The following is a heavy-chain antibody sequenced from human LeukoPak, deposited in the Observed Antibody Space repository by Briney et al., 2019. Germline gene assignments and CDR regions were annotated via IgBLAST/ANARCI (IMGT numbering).Heavy chain of an antibody. CDR2: ISSSSTYI. V-gene: IGHV3-21*01. J-gene: IGHJ4*02. CDR3: ARDNFDSSGYYFLDY. Sequence: RGSLRLSCAASVFTFSNYNMNWVRQAPGKGLEWVSFISSSSTYIYYADSVKGRFTISRDNAKNSLYLQMNSLRAEDTAVYYCARDNFDSSGYYFLDYWGQGTLVTVSS. D-gene: IGHD3-22*01. CDR1: VFTFSNYN.